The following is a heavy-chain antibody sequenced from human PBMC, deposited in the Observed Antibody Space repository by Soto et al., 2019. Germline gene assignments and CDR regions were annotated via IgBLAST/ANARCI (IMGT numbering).Heavy chain of an antibody. V-gene: IGHV4-59*08. J-gene: IGHJ4*02. CDR3: ARRDDYGDYDAY. Sequence: SETLSLNCTVSGGSISSYYWSWIRQPPGKGLEWIGYIYYSESTNYNPSLKSRVTISVDTSKNQFSLKLSSVTAADTAVYYCARRDDYGDYDAYWGQGTLVTVSS. D-gene: IGHD4-17*01. CDR2: IYYSEST. CDR1: GGSISSYY.